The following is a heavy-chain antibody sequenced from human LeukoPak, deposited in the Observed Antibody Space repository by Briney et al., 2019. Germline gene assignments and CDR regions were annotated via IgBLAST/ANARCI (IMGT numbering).Heavy chain of an antibody. V-gene: IGHV4-59*08. J-gene: IGHJ2*01. CDR3: ARLVRGVGYWYFDL. CDR2: IHHSGST. D-gene: IGHD3-10*01. CDR1: GGSISSYY. Sequence: SETLSLTCTVSGGSISSYYWSWIRQPPGKGLEWINDIHHSGSTHYNPSLKSRVTISVDTPKNQFSLNLSSVTAADTAMYYCARLVRGVGYWYFDLWGRGTLVTVSS.